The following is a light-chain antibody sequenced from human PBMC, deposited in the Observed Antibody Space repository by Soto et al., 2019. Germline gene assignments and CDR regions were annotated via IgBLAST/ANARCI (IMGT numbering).Light chain of an antibody. Sequence: EIVMTQSPATLSVSPGERATLSCRASQSVSSNLAWYQQKLTQAPRLLIYGASTRATGIPARFSGSGSGTECTLTINSLQSEDFAVYYCQQYNNWPPAFTFGPGTKVDIK. CDR1: QSVSSN. CDR3: QQYNNWPPAFT. V-gene: IGKV3-15*01. CDR2: GAS. J-gene: IGKJ3*01.